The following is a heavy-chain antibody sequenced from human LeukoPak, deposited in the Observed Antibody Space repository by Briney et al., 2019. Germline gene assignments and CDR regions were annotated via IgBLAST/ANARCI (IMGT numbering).Heavy chain of an antibody. Sequence: NPSETLSLTCTVSGGSISSSSYYWGWIRQPPGKGLEWIGSIYYSGSTYYNPSLKSRVTISVDTSKNQFSLKLSSVTAADTAVYYCARHIPGGVVANAFDIWGQGTMVTVSS. CDR2: IYYSGST. V-gene: IGHV4-39*01. CDR3: ARHIPGGVVANAFDI. CDR1: GGSISSSSYY. J-gene: IGHJ3*02. D-gene: IGHD2-15*01.